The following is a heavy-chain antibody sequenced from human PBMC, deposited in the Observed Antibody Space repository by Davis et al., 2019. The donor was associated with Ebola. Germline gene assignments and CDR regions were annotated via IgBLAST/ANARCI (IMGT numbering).Heavy chain of an antibody. CDR3: ARNLAGMDV. V-gene: IGHV3-23*01. Sequence: GESLKISCAASGFTFRASGMAWVRQAPGKGLEWVSGFSGSGDSTYHADSVEGRFTISRDNSRNTLYLHMNSLRPEDTAVYYCARNLAGMDVWGKGTTVTVSS. CDR2: FSGSGDST. CDR1: GFTFRASG. J-gene: IGHJ6*04. D-gene: IGHD1-14*01.